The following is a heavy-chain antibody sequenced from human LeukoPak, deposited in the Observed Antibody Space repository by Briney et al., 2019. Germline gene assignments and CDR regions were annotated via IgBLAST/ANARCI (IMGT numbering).Heavy chain of an antibody. Sequence: SETLSLTCAVYGLSFSGYYWSWIRQPPGKGLEWIGKINHSGSTNYNPSLKSRVTISVDTSKNQFSLKLNSVTAADTAVYYCARANGGYSYGYAFDIWGQGTMVTVSS. CDR3: ARANGGYSYGYAFDI. CDR1: GLSFSGYY. D-gene: IGHD5-18*01. V-gene: IGHV4-34*01. CDR2: INHSGST. J-gene: IGHJ3*02.